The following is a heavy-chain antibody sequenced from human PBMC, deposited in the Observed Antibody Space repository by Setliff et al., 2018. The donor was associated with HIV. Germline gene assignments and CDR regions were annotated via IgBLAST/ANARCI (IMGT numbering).Heavy chain of an antibody. CDR3: ARATWLVHPFPLYYFDY. J-gene: IGHJ4*02. CDR2: IYHNGST. V-gene: IGHV4-4*02. D-gene: IGHD6-19*01. Sequence: PSETLSLTCAVSGGSISSRNWWSWFRQPPWKRLEWIGEIYHNGSTNYNTSLKSRFTISVDNSKNQCSLKLISVTTADTAVYYCARATWLVHPFPLYYFDYWGQGTLVTVSS. CDR1: GGSISSRNW.